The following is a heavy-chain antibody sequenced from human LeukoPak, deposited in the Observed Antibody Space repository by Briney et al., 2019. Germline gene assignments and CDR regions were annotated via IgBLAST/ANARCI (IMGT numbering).Heavy chain of an antibody. CDR1: GGSISSSSYY. V-gene: IGHV4-39*01. J-gene: IGHJ6*02. Sequence: PSGTLSLTCTVSGGSISSSSYYWGWIRQPPGKGLEWIGSIYYSGSTYYNPSLKSRVTISVDTSKNQFSLKLSSVTAADTAVYYCARLDGSGSYYYGMDVWGQGTTVTVSS. CDR3: ARLDGSGSYYYGMDV. CDR2: IYYSGST. D-gene: IGHD3-10*01.